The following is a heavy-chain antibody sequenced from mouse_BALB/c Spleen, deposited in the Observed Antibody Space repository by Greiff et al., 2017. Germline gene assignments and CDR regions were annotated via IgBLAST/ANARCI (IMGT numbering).Heavy chain of an antibody. V-gene: IGHV3-6*02. J-gene: IGHJ2*01. Sequence: EVQLVESGPGLVKPSQSLSLTCSVTGYSITSGYYWNWIRQFPGNKLEWMGYISYDGSNNYNPSLKNRISITRDTSKNQFFLKLNSVTTEDTATYDCARGGLLRYFGGGGQGSTLAVSS. D-gene: IGHD1-1*01. CDR2: ISYDGSN. CDR1: GYSITSGYY. CDR3: ARGGLLRYFGG.